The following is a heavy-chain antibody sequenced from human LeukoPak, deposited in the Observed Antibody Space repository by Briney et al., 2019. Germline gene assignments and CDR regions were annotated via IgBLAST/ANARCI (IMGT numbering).Heavy chain of an antibody. V-gene: IGHV4-4*07. CDR1: GGSITSYY. J-gene: IGHJ6*03. CDR3: ARGRGPDYDYYYMDV. Sequence: SGTLSLICIVSGGSITSYYWSWIRQPPGKGLEWIGRIYTSGTTKYNPSLKSRVTISVDTSKNQFSLRLSSVTAADTAVYYCARGRGPDYDYYYMDVWGKGTTVTVSS. CDR2: IYTSGTT.